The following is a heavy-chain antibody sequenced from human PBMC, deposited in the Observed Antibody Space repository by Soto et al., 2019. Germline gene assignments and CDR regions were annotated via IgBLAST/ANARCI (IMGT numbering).Heavy chain of an antibody. CDR1: GFTISSYW. J-gene: IGHJ6*02. V-gene: IGHV3-74*01. Sequence: GGSLRLSCAASGFTISSYWMHWVRQAPGKGLVWVSRIKSDGSSSSYADSVKGRFTISRDNAKNTLYLQMNGLRAEDTAVYYCARERVVVTTGDYYGMDVWGQGTTVTVSS. D-gene: IGHD2-2*01. CDR3: ARERVVVTTGDYYGMDV. CDR2: IKSDGSSS.